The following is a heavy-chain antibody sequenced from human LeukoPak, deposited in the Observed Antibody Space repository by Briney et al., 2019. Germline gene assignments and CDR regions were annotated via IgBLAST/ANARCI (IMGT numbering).Heavy chain of an antibody. J-gene: IGHJ4*02. CDR2: IYSSGST. CDR3: AREHMVRGVINR. V-gene: IGHV4-4*07. Sequence: SETLSLTCTVSVGSISNYYWRCIRQPAAKRLGCLGRIYSSGSTNYNPSFESRVTMSVDTSKNKFSLMLRSVTAADTAVYYCAREHMVRGVINRWGQGALVTVSS. D-gene: IGHD3-10*01. CDR1: VGSISNYY.